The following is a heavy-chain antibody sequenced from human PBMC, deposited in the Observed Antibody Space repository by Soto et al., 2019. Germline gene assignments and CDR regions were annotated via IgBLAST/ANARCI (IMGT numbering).Heavy chain of an antibody. Sequence: PGGSLRLSCADSGFTFSRYWMSWVRQAPGKGLEWVADIKEDGSEKYYVDSVKGRFTISRDNAKNSLYLQMNSLRAEDTAVYYCARDPNGYKDYWGQGTLVTVS. CDR1: GFTFSRYW. D-gene: IGHD1-20*01. J-gene: IGHJ4*02. CDR2: IKEDGSEK. CDR3: ARDPNGYKDY. V-gene: IGHV3-7*01.